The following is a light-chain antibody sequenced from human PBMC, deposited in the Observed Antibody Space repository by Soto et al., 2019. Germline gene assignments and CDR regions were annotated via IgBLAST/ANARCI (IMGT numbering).Light chain of an antibody. CDR1: QSVSSSY. Sequence: EIVLTQSPGTLSLSPGQRATLSCRASQSVSSSYLAWYQQKPGQAPRLLMYGASSRATGIPDRFSGSGSGTDFTLTINRLQPEDFAVYYCQQYGNSPAGTFGRGTKVEIK. V-gene: IGKV3-20*01. CDR3: QQYGNSPAGT. J-gene: IGKJ1*01. CDR2: GAS.